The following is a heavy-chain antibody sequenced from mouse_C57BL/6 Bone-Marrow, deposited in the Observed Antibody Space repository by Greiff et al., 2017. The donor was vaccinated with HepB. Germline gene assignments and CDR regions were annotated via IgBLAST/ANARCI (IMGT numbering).Heavy chain of an antibody. J-gene: IGHJ1*03. CDR2: ISSGGSYT. V-gene: IGHV5-6*02. CDR1: GFTFSSYG. D-gene: IGHD1-1*01. Sequence: EVKLMESGGDLVKPGGSLKLSCAASGFTFSSYGMSWVRQTPDKRLEWVATISSGGSYTYYPDSVKGRFTISRDNAKNTLYLQMSSLKSEDTAMYYCARRAVAHWYFDVWGTGTTVTVSS. CDR3: ARRAVAHWYFDV.